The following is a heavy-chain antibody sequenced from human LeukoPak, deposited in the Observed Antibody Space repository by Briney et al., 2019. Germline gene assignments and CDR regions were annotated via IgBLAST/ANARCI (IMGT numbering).Heavy chain of an antibody. J-gene: IGHJ4*02. CDR1: GGTFSSYA. CDR3: ARSASAGAVAGTLN. CDR2: IIPIFGTA. V-gene: IGHV1-69*13. D-gene: IGHD6-19*01. Sequence: ASVKVSCKASGGTFSSYAISWVRQAPGQGLEWMGGIIPIFGTANYAQKFQGRVTITADESTNTAYMELSSLRSEDTAVYYCARSASAGAVAGTLNWGQGTLVTVSS.